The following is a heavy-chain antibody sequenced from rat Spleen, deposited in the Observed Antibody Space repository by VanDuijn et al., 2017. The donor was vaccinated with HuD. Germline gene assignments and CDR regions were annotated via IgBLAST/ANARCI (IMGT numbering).Heavy chain of an antibody. CDR3: TRQRHIMGPTGDFDY. D-gene: IGHD1-7*01. Sequence: EVQVVESGGGLVQPGRSMKLSCAASGFTFSNYYMAWVRQAPTKGLEWVASISTSGVNTYYRDSVKGRFTISRDNAKNTLYLQMDSLRSEDTATYYCTRQRHIMGPTGDFDYWGQGVMVTVSS. V-gene: IGHV5-25*01. CDR2: ISTSGVNT. CDR1: GFTFSNYY. J-gene: IGHJ2*01.